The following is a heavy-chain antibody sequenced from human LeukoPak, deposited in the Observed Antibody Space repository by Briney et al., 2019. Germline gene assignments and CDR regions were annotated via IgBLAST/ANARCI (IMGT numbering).Heavy chain of an antibody. J-gene: IGHJ3*01. CDR3: ARGGSYALDAFDL. D-gene: IGHD3-16*01. V-gene: IGHV3-7*05. CDR2: INQDSSEI. CDR1: GFTFSKYW. Sequence: GGSLRLSCAASGFTFSKYWMSWVRQAPGKGLEWAADINQDSSEIYYVDSVRGRFTISRDDAKNSLFLQMNSLRAEDTAVYYCARGGSYALDAFDLWGQGTMVTVSS.